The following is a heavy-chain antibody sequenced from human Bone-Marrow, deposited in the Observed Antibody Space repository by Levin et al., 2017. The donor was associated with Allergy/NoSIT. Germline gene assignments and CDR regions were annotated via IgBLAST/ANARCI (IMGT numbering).Heavy chain of an antibody. J-gene: IGHJ3*01. CDR1: GGSFSSYP. Sequence: KISCKASGGSFSSYPINWVRQAPGQGLEWMGRIIPMPGITNYTQNFQERVTITADRSTSTAYMELSSLRSEDTAVYYCARAFYYDRSGNYRSAFDRWGQGTRVTVSS. CDR2: IIPMPGIT. D-gene: IGHD3-22*01. V-gene: IGHV1-69*02. CDR3: ARAFYYDRSGNYRSAFDR.